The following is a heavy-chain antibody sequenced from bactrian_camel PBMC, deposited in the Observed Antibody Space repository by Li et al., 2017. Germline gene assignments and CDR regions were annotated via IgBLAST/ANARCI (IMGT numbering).Heavy chain of an antibody. CDR3: AHGGRHACGPPPNSKFFGY. CDR1: GFSVRRAC. D-gene: IGHD3*01. V-gene: IGHV3S55*01. CDR2: INSGDDT. Sequence: VQLVESGGGSVQAGESLRLSCAASGFSVRRACLGWFRQVPGKEREGIASINSGDDTNYDDSVKGRFTISQDNAENTVYLQMNRLKPEDSAEYICAHGGRHACGPPPNSKFFGYWGQGTQVTVS. J-gene: IGHJ6*01.